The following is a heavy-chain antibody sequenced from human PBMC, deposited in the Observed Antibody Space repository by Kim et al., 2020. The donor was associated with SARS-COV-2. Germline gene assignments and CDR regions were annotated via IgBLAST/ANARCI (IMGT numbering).Heavy chain of an antibody. J-gene: IGHJ6*02. CDR3: VKTMGYSGDDFNYYGMDV. D-gene: IGHD5-12*01. V-gene: IGHV3-64D*06. Sequence: KGRFTIARDNSKNTLELQMSSLRAEDTAVYYCVKTMGYSGDDFNYYGMDVWGQGTTVTVSS.